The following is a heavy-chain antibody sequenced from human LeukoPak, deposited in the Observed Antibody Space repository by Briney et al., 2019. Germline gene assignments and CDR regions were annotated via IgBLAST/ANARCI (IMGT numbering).Heavy chain of an antibody. Sequence: GESLKISCKGSGYSFTSYWIGWVRQMPGKGLEWMGIIYPGDSDARYSPSFQGQVTISADKSISTAYLQWSSLKASDTAMYYCARLVYYGSGSPIGGIDYWGQGTLVTVSS. D-gene: IGHD3-10*01. CDR2: IYPGDSDA. J-gene: IGHJ4*02. V-gene: IGHV5-51*01. CDR1: GYSFTSYW. CDR3: ARLVYYGSGSPIGGIDY.